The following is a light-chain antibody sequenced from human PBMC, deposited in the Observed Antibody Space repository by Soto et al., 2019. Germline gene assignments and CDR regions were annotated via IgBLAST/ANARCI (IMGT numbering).Light chain of an antibody. CDR2: DVT. J-gene: IGLJ2*01. V-gene: IGLV2-14*03. CDR3: SSYTSSDTLVV. CDR1: SSDIGGYNY. Sequence: QSALTQPASVSGSPGQSITISCTGTSSDIGGYNYVSWYQQHPGKAPKLMIYDVTTRPSEISNRFSGSKSGNTASLTISRLQAEDEAGYYCSSYTSSDTLVVFGGGTKLTVL.